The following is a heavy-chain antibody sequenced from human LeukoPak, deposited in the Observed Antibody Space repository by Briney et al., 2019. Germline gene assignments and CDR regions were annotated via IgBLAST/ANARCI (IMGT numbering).Heavy chain of an antibody. D-gene: IGHD3-16*02. V-gene: IGHV3-21*01. CDR3: AKDGYVWGSYRFFDY. CDR2: ISSSSSYI. J-gene: IGHJ4*02. CDR1: GFTFSSYS. Sequence: GGSLRLSCAASGFTFSSYSMNWVRQAPGKGLEWVSSISSSSSYIYYADSVKGRFTISRDNAKNSLYLQMNSLRAEDTAVYYCAKDGYVWGSYRFFDYWGQGTLVTVSS.